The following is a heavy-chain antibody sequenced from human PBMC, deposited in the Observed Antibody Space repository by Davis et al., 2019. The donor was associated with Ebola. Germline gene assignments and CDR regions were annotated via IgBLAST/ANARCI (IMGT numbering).Heavy chain of an antibody. CDR1: GFTFSSYA. CDR2: ISGSGGST. CDR3: AKHGGGGVVVTATRDFDY. Sequence: PGGSLRLSCAASGFTFSSYAMSWVRQAPGKGLEWVSAISGSGGSTYYADSVKGRFTISRDNSKNTLYLQMNGLRAEDTAVYYGAKHGGGGVVVTATRDFDYWGQGTLVTVSS. V-gene: IGHV3-23*01. D-gene: IGHD2-21*02. J-gene: IGHJ4*02.